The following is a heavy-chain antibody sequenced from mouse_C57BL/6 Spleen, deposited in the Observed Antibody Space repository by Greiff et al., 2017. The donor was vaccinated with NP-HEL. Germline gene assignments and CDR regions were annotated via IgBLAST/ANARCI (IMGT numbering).Heavy chain of an antibody. D-gene: IGHD2-4*01. CDR1: GYTFTSYG. CDR3: ARRGKDYDGDY. Sequence: VQLQQSGAELARPGASVKLSCKASGYTFTSYGISWVKQRTGQGLEWIGEIYPRSGNTYYNEKFKRKATLTADKSSSTAYMELRSLTSEDSAVYFCARRGKDYDGDYWGQGTTLTVSS. J-gene: IGHJ2*01. V-gene: IGHV1-81*01. CDR2: IYPRSGNT.